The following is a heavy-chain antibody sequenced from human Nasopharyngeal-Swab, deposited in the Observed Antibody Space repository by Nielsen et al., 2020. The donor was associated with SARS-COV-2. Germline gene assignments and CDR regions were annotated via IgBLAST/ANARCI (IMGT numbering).Heavy chain of an antibody. Sequence: SLKISCEASGFAFDDYAMHWVRQGPGRGLEWVSGISWNSATTGYADSLKGRFTISRDNAKNSLYLQMNSLRAEDTALYYCAKDLGIAVAGTGHDYWGQGTQVTVSS. CDR2: ISWNSATT. CDR3: AKDLGIAVAGTGHDY. J-gene: IGHJ4*02. V-gene: IGHV3-9*01. D-gene: IGHD6-19*01. CDR1: GFAFDDYA.